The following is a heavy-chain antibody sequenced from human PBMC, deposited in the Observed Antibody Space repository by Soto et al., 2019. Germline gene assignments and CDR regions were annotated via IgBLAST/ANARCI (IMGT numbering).Heavy chain of an antibody. Sequence: ASVKVSCKASGYTFTSYDINWVRQATGQGLEWMGWMNPNSGNTGYAQKFQGRVTMTRNTSISTAYMELSSLRSEDTAVYYCARAPELAAAGISYYYYMDVWGKGTTVTVSS. J-gene: IGHJ6*03. D-gene: IGHD6-13*01. CDR1: GYTFTSYD. V-gene: IGHV1-8*01. CDR3: ARAPELAAAGISYYYYMDV. CDR2: MNPNSGNT.